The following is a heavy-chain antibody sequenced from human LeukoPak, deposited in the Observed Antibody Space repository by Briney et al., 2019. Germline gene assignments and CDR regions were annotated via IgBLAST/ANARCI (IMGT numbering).Heavy chain of an antibody. V-gene: IGHV4-61*02. Sequence: SETLSLTCTVSDGSISSGDYYWSWIRQPAGKGLEWIGRIHTRGSTNYNPSLQSRVTISVDTSKNQISLKLSSVTAADTAVYYCARGGGSGSYFFDYWGQGTLVTVSS. CDR1: DGSISSGDYY. CDR3: ARGGGSGSYFFDY. CDR2: IHTRGST. D-gene: IGHD1-26*01. J-gene: IGHJ4*02.